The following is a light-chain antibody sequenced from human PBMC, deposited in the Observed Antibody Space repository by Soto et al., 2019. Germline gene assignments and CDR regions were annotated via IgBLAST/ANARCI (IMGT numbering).Light chain of an antibody. J-gene: IGKJ1*01. CDR2: ATS. CDR3: LQHNTYPRT. CDR1: QAIRND. V-gene: IGKV1-17*01. Sequence: DIQMTQSPSSLSASVGDRFTITWRASQAIRNDLGWYQQKPAKAPKRLIYATSSLQSGVPSRFSGSGSGTEFTLTISSLQPEDSATYYCLQHNTYPRTFGQGTKVDI.